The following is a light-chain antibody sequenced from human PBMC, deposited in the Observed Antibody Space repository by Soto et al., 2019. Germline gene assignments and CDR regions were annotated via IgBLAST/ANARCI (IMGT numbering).Light chain of an antibody. J-gene: IGKJ1*01. CDR3: QQSGSSPWT. V-gene: IGKV3-20*01. CDR2: GAS. Sequence: EIVLTQSPGTLSLSPGERATLSCRASQSVSSSYLAWYQQKPGQAPRLLIYGASSRATGIPDRFSGSGSGTDFTLTISRLEPEDFAMYYCQQSGSSPWTFGQGTKVEIK. CDR1: QSVSSSY.